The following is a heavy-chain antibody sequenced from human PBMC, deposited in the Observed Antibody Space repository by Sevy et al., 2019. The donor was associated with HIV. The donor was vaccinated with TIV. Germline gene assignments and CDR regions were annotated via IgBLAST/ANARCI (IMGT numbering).Heavy chain of an antibody. CDR1: GFTFSSYW. V-gene: IGHV3-7*03. D-gene: IGHD3-3*01. Sequence: GGSLRLSCAASGFTFSSYWMSWVRQAPGKGLEWVANIKQDGSEKYYVDSVKGRFTISRDNAKNSRYLQMNSLRAEVTAVYYCAREARFWTGQNWFDPWGQGTLVTVSS. J-gene: IGHJ5*02. CDR2: IKQDGSEK. CDR3: AREARFWTGQNWFDP.